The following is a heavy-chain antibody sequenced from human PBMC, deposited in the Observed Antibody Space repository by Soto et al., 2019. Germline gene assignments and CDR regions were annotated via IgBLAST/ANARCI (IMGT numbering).Heavy chain of an antibody. D-gene: IGHD4-17*01. CDR1: GFTFSSYA. V-gene: IGHV3-30-3*01. Sequence: QVQLVESGEGVVQPGRSLRLSSAASGFTFSSYAMHWVRKAPGKGLEWVAVISYDGSNKYYADSVKGRFTISRDNSKNTLYLQMNSLRAEDTAVYYCARDLLGFAGDYASLAYYYYYGMDVWGQGTTVTVSS. CDR2: ISYDGSNK. J-gene: IGHJ6*02. CDR3: ARDLLGFAGDYASLAYYYYYGMDV.